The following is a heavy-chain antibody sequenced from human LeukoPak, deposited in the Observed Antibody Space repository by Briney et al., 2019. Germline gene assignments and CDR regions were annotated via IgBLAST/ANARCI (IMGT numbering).Heavy chain of an antibody. Sequence: SETLSLTCAVYGGSFSGYYWSWIRQPPGKGLEWIGEINHSGSTNYNPSLKSRVTISVDTSKNQFSLKLSSVTAADTAVYYCARHLYEISSSSSGQGDYWGQGTLVTVSS. CDR1: GGSFSGYY. D-gene: IGHD6-13*01. CDR2: INHSGST. J-gene: IGHJ4*02. V-gene: IGHV4-34*01. CDR3: ARHLYEISSSSSGQGDY.